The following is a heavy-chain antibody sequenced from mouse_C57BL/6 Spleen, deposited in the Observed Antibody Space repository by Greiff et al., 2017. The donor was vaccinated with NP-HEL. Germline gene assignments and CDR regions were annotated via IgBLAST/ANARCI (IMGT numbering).Heavy chain of an antibody. V-gene: IGHV7-3*01. J-gene: IGHJ4*01. D-gene: IGHD1-3*01. Sequence: EVKLMESGGGLVQPGGSLSLSCAASGFTFTDYYMSWVRQPPGKALEWLGFIRNKANGYTTEYSASVKGRFTISRDNSQSILYLQRNALRAEDSATYYCARLGCSPLDYWGQGTSVTVSS. CDR2: IRNKANGYTT. CDR3: ARLGCSPLDY. CDR1: GFTFTDYY.